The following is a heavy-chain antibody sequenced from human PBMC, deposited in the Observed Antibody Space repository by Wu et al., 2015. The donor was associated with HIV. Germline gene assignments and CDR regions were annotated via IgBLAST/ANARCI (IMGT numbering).Heavy chain of an antibody. Sequence: QVQLVQSGAEVKKPGASVKVSCKASGYTFTNYAFSWVRQAPGQGLEWMGWVSAYNGNTDYAQKLQGRVTMTTDTSTSTAYMELRSLRSDDTAVYYCARPAKDYSNYWYFDLVGPWPPVVTVSS. V-gene: IGHV1-18*01. J-gene: IGHJ2*01. D-gene: IGHD4-11*01. CDR2: VSAYNGNT. CDR3: ARPAKDYSNYWYFDL. CDR1: GYTFTNYA.